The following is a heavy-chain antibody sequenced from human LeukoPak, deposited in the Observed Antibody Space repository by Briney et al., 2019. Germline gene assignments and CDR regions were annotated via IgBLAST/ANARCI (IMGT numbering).Heavy chain of an antibody. V-gene: IGHV5-51*01. CDR2: IYPGDSDT. J-gene: IGHJ4*02. CDR1: GYSFTSHW. D-gene: IGHD3-3*01. CDR3: AGGLFGVVRTIDY. Sequence: GESLKISCKGSGYSFTSHWIGWVRQMPGKGLEWMGIIYPGDSDTRYSPSFQGQVIISADKSISTAYLQWSSLKASDTAMYFCAGGLFGVVRTIDYWGQGTPVTVSS.